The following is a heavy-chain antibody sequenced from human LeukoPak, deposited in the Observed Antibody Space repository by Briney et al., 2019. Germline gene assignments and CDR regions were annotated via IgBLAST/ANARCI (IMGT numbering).Heavy chain of an antibody. J-gene: IGHJ6*02. CDR2: IYYSGST. Sequence: PSETLSLTCTVSGGSTSSYYWSWIRQPPGKGLEWIGYIYYSGSTNYNPSLKSRVTISVDTSKNQFSLKLSSVTAADTAVYYCVAYSSSSPLYYYGMDVWGQGTTVTVSS. V-gene: IGHV4-59*01. D-gene: IGHD6-6*01. CDR1: GGSTSSYY. CDR3: VAYSSSSPLYYYGMDV.